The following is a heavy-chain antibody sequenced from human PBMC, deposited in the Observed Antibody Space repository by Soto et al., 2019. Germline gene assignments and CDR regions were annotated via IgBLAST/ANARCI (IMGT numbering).Heavy chain of an antibody. CDR2: ISYDGSNK. V-gene: IGHV3-30-3*01. J-gene: IGHJ6*02. CDR3: ARVYYDFWTTGPMDV. Sequence: GWSLRLSCAASGFTFSSYAMQWVRQAPGKGLEWVAVISYDGSNKYYADSVKGRFTISRDNSKNTLYLQMNSPRAEDTALYYCARVYYDFWTTGPMDVWGQGTTVTVSS. CDR1: GFTFSSYA. D-gene: IGHD3-3*01.